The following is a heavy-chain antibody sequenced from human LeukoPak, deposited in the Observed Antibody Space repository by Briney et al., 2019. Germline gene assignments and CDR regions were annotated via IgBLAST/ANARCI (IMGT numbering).Heavy chain of an antibody. CDR3: TRHEITMVRGVIITLDY. V-gene: IGHV3-73*01. J-gene: IGHJ4*02. D-gene: IGHD3-10*01. Sequence: GGPLRLSCAASGFTFSGSAMHWVRQASGKGLEWVGRIRSKANSYATAYAASVKGRFTISGDDSKNTAYLQMNSLKAEDTAVYYCTRHEITMVRGVIITLDYWGQGTLVTVSS. CDR2: IRSKANSYAT. CDR1: GFTFSGSA.